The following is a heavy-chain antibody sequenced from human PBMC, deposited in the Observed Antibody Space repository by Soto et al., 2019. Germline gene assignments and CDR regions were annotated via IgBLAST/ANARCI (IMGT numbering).Heavy chain of an antibody. D-gene: IGHD1-26*01. V-gene: IGHV3-7*01. J-gene: IGHJ6*03. CDR3: ARSRRVGSRHYYSYCDMYV. CDR1: GFTFGTYW. CDR2: INQDGSEK. Sequence: EVQLVESGGGLVQPGGSLRLSCAASGFTFGTYWMSWVRQAPGKGLEWVANINQDGSEKYYVDSVKGRFTISRDNAKNPLYLQMNCLRAEDRAVYYCARSRRVGSRHYYSYCDMYVWGKGTTVTVSS.